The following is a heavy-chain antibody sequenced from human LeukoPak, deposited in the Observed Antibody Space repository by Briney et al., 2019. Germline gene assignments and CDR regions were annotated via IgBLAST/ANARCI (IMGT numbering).Heavy chain of an antibody. D-gene: IGHD3-3*01. CDR3: ARERARYYDFWSGYYTGILRYGMDV. Sequence: GASVKVSCKASGYTFTSYDINWVRQATGQGLEWMGWMNPNSGNTGYAQKFQGRVTMTRNTSISTAYMELSSLRSEDTAVYYCARERARYYDFWSGYYTGILRYGMDVWGQGTTVTVSS. J-gene: IGHJ6*02. V-gene: IGHV1-8*01. CDR1: GYTFTSYD. CDR2: MNPNSGNT.